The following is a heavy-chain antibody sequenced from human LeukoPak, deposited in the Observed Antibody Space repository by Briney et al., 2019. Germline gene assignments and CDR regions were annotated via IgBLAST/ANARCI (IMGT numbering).Heavy chain of an antibody. CDR1: GGSISSYY. V-gene: IGHV4-59*08. D-gene: IGHD2-15*01. CDR2: IYYSGST. CDR3: ARHGGVVLGYYYHGMDV. Sequence: KTSETLSLTCTVSGGSISSYYWSWIRQPAGKGLEWIGYIYYSGSTNYNPSLKSRVTISVDTSKNQFSLKLSSVTAADTAVYYCARHGGVVLGYYYHGMDVWGQGTTVTVSS. J-gene: IGHJ6*02.